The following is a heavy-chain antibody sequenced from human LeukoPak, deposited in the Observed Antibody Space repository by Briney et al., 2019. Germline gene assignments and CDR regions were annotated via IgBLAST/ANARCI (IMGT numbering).Heavy chain of an antibody. CDR2: IWYDGSNK. Sequence: GRSLRLSCAASGFTFSSYGMHWVRQAPGKGLEWVAVIWYDGSNKYYAGSVKGRFTISRDNSKNTLYLQMNSLRAEDTAVYYCARERYSSSWYNYYYGMDVWGQGTTVTVSS. V-gene: IGHV3-33*01. D-gene: IGHD6-13*01. J-gene: IGHJ6*02. CDR1: GFTFSSYG. CDR3: ARERYSSSWYNYYYGMDV.